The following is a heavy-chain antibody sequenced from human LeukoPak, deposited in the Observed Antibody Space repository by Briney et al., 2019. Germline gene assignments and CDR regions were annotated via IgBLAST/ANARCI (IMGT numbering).Heavy chain of an antibody. CDR1: GGSISDYY. D-gene: IGHD3-22*01. Sequence: SETLSLTCTVSGGSISDYYWTWIRQPPGKGLEWIGHIYYSGNTIYNPSLKSRVTISVDTSKNQFSRKLTSVTTADTAVYYCAGEDYFDSSGYASWRFDIWGQGTMVTVSS. J-gene: IGHJ3*02. V-gene: IGHV4-59*01. CDR3: AGEDYFDSSGYASWRFDI. CDR2: IYYSGNT.